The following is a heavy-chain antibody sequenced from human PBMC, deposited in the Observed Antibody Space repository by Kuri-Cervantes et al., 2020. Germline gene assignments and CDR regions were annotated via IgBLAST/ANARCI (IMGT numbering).Heavy chain of an antibody. CDR1: GFTFSSYW. Sequence: ETLSLTCAASGFTFSSYWMHWVRQAPGKGLVWVSRINSDGSSTSYADSVKGRFTISRDNAKNTLYLQMNSLRAEDTAVYYCARRTAVVNGFDYWGQGTLVTVSS. J-gene: IGHJ4*02. D-gene: IGHD5-18*01. CDR2: INSDGSST. CDR3: ARRTAVVNGFDY. V-gene: IGHV3-74*01.